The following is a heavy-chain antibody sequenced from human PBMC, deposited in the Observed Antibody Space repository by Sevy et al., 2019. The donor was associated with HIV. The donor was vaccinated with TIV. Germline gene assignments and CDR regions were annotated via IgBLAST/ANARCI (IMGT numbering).Heavy chain of an antibody. CDR3: ARGREYSSGWYGLTAEGAFDI. Sequence: SQTLSLTCAISGDSVSSNSAAWNWIRQSPSRGLEWLGRTYYRSKWYNDYAVSVKSRITINPDTSKNQFSLQLNSVTPEDTAGYYCARGREYSSGWYGLTAEGAFDIRGQGTMVTVSS. CDR1: GDSVSSNSAA. J-gene: IGHJ3*02. D-gene: IGHD6-19*01. V-gene: IGHV6-1*01. CDR2: TYYRSKWYN.